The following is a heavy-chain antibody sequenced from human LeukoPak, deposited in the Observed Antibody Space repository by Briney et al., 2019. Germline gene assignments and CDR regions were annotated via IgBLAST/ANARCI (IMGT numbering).Heavy chain of an antibody. V-gene: IGHV3-11*01. CDR2: MSSRSGII. J-gene: IGHJ4*02. CDR3: AKKAKEVVAATYFDY. Sequence: GGSLRLSCVASGFNFSDYYMNWIRQSPGKGLEWISYMSSRSGIIYYADSVKGRFTISRDNSKNTLYLQMNSLRAEGTAVYYCAKKAKEVVAATYFDYWGQGTLVTVSS. D-gene: IGHD2-15*01. CDR1: GFNFSDYY.